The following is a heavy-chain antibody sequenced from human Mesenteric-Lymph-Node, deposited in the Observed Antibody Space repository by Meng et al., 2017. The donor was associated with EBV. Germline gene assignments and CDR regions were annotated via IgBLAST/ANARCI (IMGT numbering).Heavy chain of an antibody. Sequence: QVQLVQPGAEVKKPGASVKVSCYASGYIFTSYAINWVRQATGQGSGWMGWMNPNSGSAGYAQKFRGRVTMTRDISTSIAYMEVSNLRSEDTAVYYCARDSNYAWFDPQGQGSLVTVS. V-gene: IGHV1-8*01. CDR3: ARDSNYAWFDP. J-gene: IGHJ5*02. CDR1: GYIFTSYA. CDR2: MNPNSGSA. D-gene: IGHD4-11*01.